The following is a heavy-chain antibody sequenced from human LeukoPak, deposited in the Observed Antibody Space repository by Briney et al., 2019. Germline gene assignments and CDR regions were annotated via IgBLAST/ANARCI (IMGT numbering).Heavy chain of an antibody. V-gene: IGHV4-39*01. CDR2: IYYSGST. Sequence: SETLSLTCTVSGGSISSSSYYWGWIRQPPGKGLEWIGSIYYSGSTYYNPSLKSRVTISVDTSKNQYSLKLSSVTAFDKAADCCPAALKRIIVGATHDAFDIWGQGTMVTVSS. J-gene: IGHJ3*02. CDR3: PAALKRIIVGATHDAFDI. D-gene: IGHD1-26*01. CDR1: GGSISSSSYY.